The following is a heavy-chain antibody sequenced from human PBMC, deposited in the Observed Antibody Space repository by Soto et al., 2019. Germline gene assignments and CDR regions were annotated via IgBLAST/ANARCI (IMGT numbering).Heavy chain of an antibody. J-gene: IGHJ4*02. CDR2: INPNSGGT. CDR3: ARVLAVAGSGDFDY. V-gene: IGHV1-2*02. D-gene: IGHD6-19*01. Sequence: ASVKVSCKASGYTFTGYYIHWVRQAPGQGLEWMGWINPNSGGTNYAQKFQGRVTMTRDTSISTAYMELSRLRSDDTAVYYCARVLAVAGSGDFDYWGQGTLVTVSS. CDR1: GYTFTGYY.